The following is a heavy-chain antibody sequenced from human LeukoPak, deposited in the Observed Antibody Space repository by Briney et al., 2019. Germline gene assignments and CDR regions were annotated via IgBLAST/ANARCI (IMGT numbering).Heavy chain of an antibody. D-gene: IGHD2-21*02. CDR2: IYYSGSA. J-gene: IGHJ2*01. CDR3: ARAGAMTSYFDL. V-gene: IGHV4-31*03. Sequence: SQTLSLTCTVSAVSISSGGYYWSWIRQHPGKGLEWIGYIYYSGSAYYNPSLKSRVTISADTSKNQFSLKLSSVTAADTAVYYCARAGAMTSYFDLWGRGTLVTVSS. CDR1: AVSISSGGYY.